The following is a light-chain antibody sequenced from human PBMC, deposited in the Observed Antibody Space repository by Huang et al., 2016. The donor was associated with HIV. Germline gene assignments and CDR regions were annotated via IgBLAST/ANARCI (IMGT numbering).Light chain of an antibody. Sequence: DIVMTQSPLSLPVTPGEPASISCRSSQSLLHSNGYNYLDWYLQKPGQSPQLLIYLGSNRASGVPDRFSGIGSGTDCTLKISRVEAEDVGVYYCMQALQTPYTCGQGTRLEIK. CDR2: LGS. CDR3: MQALQTPYT. J-gene: IGKJ2*01. V-gene: IGKV2-28*01. CDR1: QSLLHSNGYNY.